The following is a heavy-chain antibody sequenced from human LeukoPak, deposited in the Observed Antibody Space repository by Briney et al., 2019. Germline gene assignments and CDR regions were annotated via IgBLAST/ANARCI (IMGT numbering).Heavy chain of an antibody. J-gene: IGHJ4*02. Sequence: GGSLRLSCAASGFTFSSYGMHWGRQAPGKGLEWVAFIRYDGSKKYYADSVKGRFTISRDNSKNTLYLQMNSLRAEDTAVYYCAKDKTYYYDSSGYSPMDYWGQGTLVTVSS. V-gene: IGHV3-30*02. CDR2: IRYDGSKK. CDR1: GFTFSSYG. D-gene: IGHD3-22*01. CDR3: AKDKTYYYDSSGYSPMDY.